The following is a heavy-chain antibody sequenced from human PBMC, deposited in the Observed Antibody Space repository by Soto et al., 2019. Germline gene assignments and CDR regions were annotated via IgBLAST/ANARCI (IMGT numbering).Heavy chain of an antibody. V-gene: IGHV1-46*02. CDR3: ARDLRTYCGGDCLGH. J-gene: IGHJ1*01. Sequence: GXAXKVSFEASGYTXNSYYMDLVRQAPGQGLEWMGIINPSGGSTSYAQKFQGRVTMTRDTSTSTVYMELSSLRSEDTAVYYCARDLRTYCGGDCLGHWGQGTLVTAPQ. D-gene: IGHD2-21*02. CDR2: INPSGGST. CDR1: GYTXNSYY.